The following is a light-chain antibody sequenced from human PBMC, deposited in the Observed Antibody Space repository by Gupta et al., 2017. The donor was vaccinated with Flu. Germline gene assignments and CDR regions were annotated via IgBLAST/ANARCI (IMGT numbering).Light chain of an antibody. CDR3: QQYGSSPLYT. Sequence: TLSLSPGERATLSCRASQSVSSNYLAWYQQKPGQAPRLLIYGASSRATGIPDRFSGSGSGTDFTLTINRLEPEDFAVYYCQQYGSSPLYTFGQGTKLEIK. CDR2: GAS. CDR1: QSVSSNY. J-gene: IGKJ2*01. V-gene: IGKV3-20*01.